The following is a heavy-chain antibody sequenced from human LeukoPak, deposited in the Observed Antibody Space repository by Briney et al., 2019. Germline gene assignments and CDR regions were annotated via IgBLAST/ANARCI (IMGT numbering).Heavy chain of an antibody. CDR1: GGSFSGYY. CDR3: ASAKQWLVQGYFQH. J-gene: IGHJ1*01. CDR2: INHSGST. D-gene: IGHD6-19*01. Sequence: SSETLSLTCAVYGGSFSGYYWSWIRQPPGKGLEWIGEINHSGSTNYNPSLKSRVTISVDTSKNQFSLKLSSVAAADTAVYYCASAKQWLVQGYFQHWGQGTLVTVSS. V-gene: IGHV4-34*01.